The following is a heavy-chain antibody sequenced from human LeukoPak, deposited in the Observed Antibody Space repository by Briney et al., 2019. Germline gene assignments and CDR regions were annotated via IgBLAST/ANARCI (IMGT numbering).Heavy chain of an antibody. V-gene: IGHV3-23*01. CDR1: GFTFSSYA. CDR2: ISGSGGST. Sequence: GGSLRLSCAASGFTFSSYAMSWVRQAPGKGLEWVSAISGSGGSTYYADSVKGRFTISRDNSKNTLYLQMNSLRAEDTAVYYCARPGSRYYYDTSEAFDIWGQGTMVTVSS. CDR3: ARPGSRYYYDTSEAFDI. D-gene: IGHD3-22*01. J-gene: IGHJ3*02.